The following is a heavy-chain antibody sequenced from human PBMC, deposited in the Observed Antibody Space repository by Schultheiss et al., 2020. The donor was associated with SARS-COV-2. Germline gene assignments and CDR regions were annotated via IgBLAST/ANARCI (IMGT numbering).Heavy chain of an antibody. D-gene: IGHD5-12*01. CDR3: ARQDGGYDYYYYYGMDV. V-gene: IGHV5-51*01. CDR1: GYSFTSYW. Sequence: GESLKISCKGSGYSFTSYWIGWVRQMPGKGLEWMGIIYPGDSDTRYSPSFQGQVTISADKSISTAYLQWSSLKASDTAMYYCARQDGGYDYYYYYGMDVWGQGTTVTVS. CDR2: IYPGDSDT. J-gene: IGHJ6*02.